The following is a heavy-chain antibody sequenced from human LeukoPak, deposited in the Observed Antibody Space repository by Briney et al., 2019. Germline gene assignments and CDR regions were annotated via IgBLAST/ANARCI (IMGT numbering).Heavy chain of an antibody. Sequence: GGSLRLSCAASGFTFSDYYMSWIRQAPGKGLEWVSYISSSGSTIYYADSVKGRFTISRDNAKNSLSLQMNSLRAEGTAVYYCAKLWFGESSFDYWGQGTLVTVSS. V-gene: IGHV3-11*04. D-gene: IGHD3-10*01. CDR2: ISSSGSTI. CDR1: GFTFSDYY. CDR3: AKLWFGESSFDY. J-gene: IGHJ4*02.